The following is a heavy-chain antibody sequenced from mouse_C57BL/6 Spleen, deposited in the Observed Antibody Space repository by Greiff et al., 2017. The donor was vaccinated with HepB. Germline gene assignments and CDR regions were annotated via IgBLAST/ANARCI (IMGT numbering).Heavy chain of an antibody. CDR3: AREINWYFDV. CDR1: GYSITSGYY. Sequence: EVKLQESGPGLVKPSQSLSLTCSVTGYSITSGYYWNWIRQFPGNKLEWMGYISYDGSNNYNPSLKNRISITRDTSKNQFFLKLNSVTTEDTATYYCAREINWYFDVWGTGTTVTVSS. CDR2: ISYDGSN. J-gene: IGHJ1*03. V-gene: IGHV3-6*01.